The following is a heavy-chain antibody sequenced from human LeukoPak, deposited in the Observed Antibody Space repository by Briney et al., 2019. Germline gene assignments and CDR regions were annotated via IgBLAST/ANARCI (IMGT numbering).Heavy chain of an antibody. CDR3: ARGAYYYDSSGYSDAFDI. D-gene: IGHD3-22*01. Sequence: AASVKVSCKASGGTFSSYAISWVRQAPGQGLEWMGGIIPIFGTANYAQKFQGRVTITADKSTSTAYMELSSLRSEDTAVYYCARGAYYYDSSGYSDAFDIWGQGTMVTVSS. CDR1: GGTFSSYA. CDR2: IIPIFGTA. V-gene: IGHV1-69*06. J-gene: IGHJ3*02.